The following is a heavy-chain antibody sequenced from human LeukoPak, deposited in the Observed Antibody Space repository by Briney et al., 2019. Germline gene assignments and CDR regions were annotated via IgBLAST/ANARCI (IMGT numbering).Heavy chain of an antibody. CDR3: TWVGRRYYFDY. CDR2: IKSKTNGGTT. Sequence: GGSPRLSCAASGFTFNHDWMSWVRQAPGKGLEWVGRIKSKTNGGTTDYAAPVKGRFTISRDDSKNTLYLQMSSLKTEDTAVYYCTWVGRRYYFDYWGQGTLVTVSS. J-gene: IGHJ4*02. D-gene: IGHD1-26*01. V-gene: IGHV3-15*01. CDR1: GFTFNHDW.